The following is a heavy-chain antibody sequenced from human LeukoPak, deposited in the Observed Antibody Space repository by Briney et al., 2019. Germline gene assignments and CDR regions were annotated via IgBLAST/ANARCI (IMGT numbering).Heavy chain of an antibody. Sequence: GASVKVSCKASGHTFSSYDINWVRQATGQGLEWMGWMNPNSGNTGYAQKFQGRVTMTRNTSISTAYMELSSLRSEDTAVYYCARGLPTDYYYYYMDVWGKGTTVTISS. V-gene: IGHV1-8*01. CDR2: MNPNSGNT. CDR3: ARGLPTDYYYYYMDV. J-gene: IGHJ6*03. CDR1: GHTFSSYD.